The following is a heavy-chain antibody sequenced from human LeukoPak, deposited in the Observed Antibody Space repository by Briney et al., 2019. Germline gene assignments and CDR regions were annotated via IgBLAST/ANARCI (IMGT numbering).Heavy chain of an antibody. CDR2: ISAYSGNT. CDR1: GYTFTSYG. D-gene: IGHD3-3*01. J-gene: IGHJ6*03. V-gene: IGHV1-18*01. CDR3: ARIRITIFGVVRPYYMDV. Sequence: ASVKVSCKASGYTFTSYGMSWVRQAPGQGLEWMGWISAYSGNTNYAQKLQGRVTMTTDTSTSTAYMELRSLRSDDTAVYYCARIRITIFGVVRPYYMDVWGKGTTVTVSS.